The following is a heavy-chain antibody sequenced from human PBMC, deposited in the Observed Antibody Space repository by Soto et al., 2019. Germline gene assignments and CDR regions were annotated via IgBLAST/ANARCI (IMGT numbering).Heavy chain of an antibody. V-gene: IGHV4-31*03. J-gene: IGHJ6*02. Sequence: NPSETLSLTCTVSGGSISSGGYYWSWIRQHPGKGLEWIGYIYYSGSTYYNPSLKSRVTISVDTSKNQFSLKLSSVTAADTAVYYCARDIGPIAAAGKFYYYGMDVWGQGTTVTV. CDR1: GGSISSGGYY. D-gene: IGHD6-13*01. CDR3: ARDIGPIAAAGKFYYYGMDV. CDR2: IYYSGST.